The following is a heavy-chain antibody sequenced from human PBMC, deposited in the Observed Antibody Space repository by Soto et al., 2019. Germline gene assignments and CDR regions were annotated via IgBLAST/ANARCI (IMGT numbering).Heavy chain of an antibody. J-gene: IGHJ4*02. CDR2: ISWHSGSI. D-gene: IGHD3-22*01. CDR1: GFTFDDYA. CDR3: AKDRGYYYDSSGLNRGFDY. Sequence: PGGSLRLSCAASGFTFDDYAMHWVRQAPGKGLEWVSGISWHSGSIGYADSVKGRFTISRDNAKNSLYLQMNSLRAEDTALYYCAKDRGYYYDSSGLNRGFDYWGQGTLVTVSS. V-gene: IGHV3-9*01.